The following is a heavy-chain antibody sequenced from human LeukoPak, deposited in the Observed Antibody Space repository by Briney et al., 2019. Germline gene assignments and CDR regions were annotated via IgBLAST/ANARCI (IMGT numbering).Heavy chain of an antibody. V-gene: IGHV4-34*01. CDR1: GGSFSGYY. J-gene: IGHJ5*02. CDR2: INHSGST. Sequence: PSETLSLTCAVYGGSFSGYYWSWIRQPPGKGLEWIGEINHSGSTNYNPSLKSRVTISVDTSKNQFSLKLSSVTAADTAVYYCARHDYGDYPPHHWGQGTLVTVSS. CDR3: ARHDYGDYPPHH. D-gene: IGHD4-17*01.